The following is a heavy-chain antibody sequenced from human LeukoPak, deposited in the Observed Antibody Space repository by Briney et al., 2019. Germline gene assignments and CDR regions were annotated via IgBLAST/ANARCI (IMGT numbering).Heavy chain of an antibody. CDR1: GGSISSSSYY. J-gene: IGHJ4*02. CDR3: ARDAIYSSGYFTSGGAYYFDY. D-gene: IGHD3-22*01. V-gene: IGHV4-39*07. CDR2: IYYSGST. Sequence: SETLSLTCTVSGGSISSSSYYWGWIRQPPGKGLEWIGSIYYSGSTYYNPSLKSRVTISVDTSKNQFSLKLSSVTAADTAVYYCARDAIYSSGYFTSGGAYYFDYWGQGTLVTVSS.